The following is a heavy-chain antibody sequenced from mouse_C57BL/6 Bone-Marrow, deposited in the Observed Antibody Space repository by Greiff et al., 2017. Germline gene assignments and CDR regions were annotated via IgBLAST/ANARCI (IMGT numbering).Heavy chain of an antibody. J-gene: IGHJ2*01. D-gene: IGHD2-3*01. CDR2: IYPGSGNT. Sequence: VKVVESGAELVRPGASVKLSCKASGYTFTDYYINWVKQRPGQGLEWIARIYPGSGNTYYNEKFKGKATLTAEKSSSTAYMQLSSLTSEDSAVYFCAREGGYYPHFDYWGQGTTLTVSS. V-gene: IGHV1-76*01. CDR3: AREGGYYPHFDY. CDR1: GYTFTDYY.